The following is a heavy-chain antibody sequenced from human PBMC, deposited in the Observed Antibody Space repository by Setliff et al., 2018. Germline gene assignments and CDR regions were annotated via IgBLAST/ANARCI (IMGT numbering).Heavy chain of an antibody. CDR3: AKTCSGSGCYAGLES. CDR1: GFTFSTYR. J-gene: IGHJ4*02. V-gene: IGHV3-33*08. D-gene: IGHD2-15*01. CDR2: IWDDGGNK. Sequence: LRLSCAASGFTFSTYRMHWVRQAPGKGLAWVAVIWDDGGNKYHADSVKGRFTISRDNSKNPLYLQMNSLRPEDTAVYYCAKTCSGSGCYAGLESWGQGTPVTVSS.